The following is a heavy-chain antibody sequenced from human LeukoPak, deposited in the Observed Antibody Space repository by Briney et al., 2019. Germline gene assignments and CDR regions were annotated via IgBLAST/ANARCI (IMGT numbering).Heavy chain of an antibody. CDR2: ISSSCSTK. J-gene: IGHJ4*02. V-gene: IGHV3-48*01. CDR1: GLTFSSYS. Sequence: GGSLRLSCAVSGLTFSSYSMNWVRQAPGKGLEWVSYISSSCSTKYYADSVKGRFTISRDNAKNSLYLQMNSLRGEDTAVYYCASGAAVGTSRFDFWGQGTLVTVSS. CDR3: ASGAAVGTSRFDF. D-gene: IGHD6-13*01.